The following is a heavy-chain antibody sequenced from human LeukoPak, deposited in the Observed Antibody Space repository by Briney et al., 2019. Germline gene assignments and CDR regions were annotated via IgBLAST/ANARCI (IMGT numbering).Heavy chain of an antibody. Sequence: ASVKVSCKASGYTFTDYYIHWVRQAPGQRLEWMGWINGGNGNIKYSQKFQGRVTITRDTSASTAYMELSSLRSEDTAVYYCARNSVPAALISSRYYYYGMDVWGQGTTVTVSS. CDR2: INGGNGNI. CDR1: GYTFTDYY. J-gene: IGHJ6*02. CDR3: ARNSVPAALISSRYYYYGMDV. V-gene: IGHV1/OR15-3*02. D-gene: IGHD2-2*01.